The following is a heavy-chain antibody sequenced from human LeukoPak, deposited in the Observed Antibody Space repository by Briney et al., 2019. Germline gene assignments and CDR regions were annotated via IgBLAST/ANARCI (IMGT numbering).Heavy chain of an antibody. J-gene: IGHJ4*02. CDR2: ISSSSSCI. V-gene: IGHV3-21*01. D-gene: IGHD2-15*01. Sequence: GGSLRLSCAASGFTFSSYSMNWVRQAPGKGLEWVSSISSSSSCIYYADSVKGRFTISRDNAKNSLYLQMNSLRAEDTAVYYCARLPQGVAATTFDYWGQGTLVTVSS. CDR1: GFTFSSYS. CDR3: ARLPQGVAATTFDY.